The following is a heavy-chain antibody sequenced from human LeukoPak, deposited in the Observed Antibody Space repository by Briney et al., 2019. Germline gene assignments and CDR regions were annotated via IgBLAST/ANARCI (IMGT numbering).Heavy chain of an antibody. CDR1: GYTFTSYG. Sequence: ASVKVSCKASGYTFTSYGISWVRQAPGQGLEWMGWISAYNGNTNYAQKLQGRVTMTTDTSTSTAYMELRSLRSDDTAVYYCARSQLRRYYDILTGQSLDYWGQGTLVTVSS. CDR2: ISAYNGNT. D-gene: IGHD3-9*01. J-gene: IGHJ4*02. CDR3: ARSQLRRYYDILTGQSLDY. V-gene: IGHV1-18*01.